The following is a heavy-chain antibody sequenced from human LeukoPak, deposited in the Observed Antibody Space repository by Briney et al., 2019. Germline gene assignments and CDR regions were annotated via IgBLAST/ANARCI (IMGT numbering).Heavy chain of an antibody. D-gene: IGHD4-17*01. CDR2: IYYSGST. CDR1: GGSFSGYY. Sequence: SETLSLTCAVYGGSFSGYYWSWIRQPPGKGLEWIGYIYYSGSTNYNPSLKSRVTISVDTSKNQFSLKLSSVTAADTAVYYCARGYGDYPDYWGQGTLVTVSS. J-gene: IGHJ4*02. V-gene: IGHV4-59*01. CDR3: ARGYGDYPDY.